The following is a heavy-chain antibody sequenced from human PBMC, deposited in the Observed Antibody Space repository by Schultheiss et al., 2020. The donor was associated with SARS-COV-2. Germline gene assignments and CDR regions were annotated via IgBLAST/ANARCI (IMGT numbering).Heavy chain of an antibody. CDR3: ARSLHGGLVSLATIPDAFDI. CDR2: INHSGST. Sequence: SETLSLTCAVYGGSFSGYYWSWIRQPPGKGLEWIGEINHSGSTNYNPSLKSRVTISVDTSKNQFSLKLSSVTAADTAVYYCARSLHGGLVSLATIPDAFDIWGQGTMVTVSS. D-gene: IGHD5-12*01. CDR1: GGSFSGYY. V-gene: IGHV4-34*01. J-gene: IGHJ3*02.